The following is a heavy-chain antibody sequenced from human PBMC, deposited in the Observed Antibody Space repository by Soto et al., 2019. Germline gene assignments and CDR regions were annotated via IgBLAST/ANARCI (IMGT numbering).Heavy chain of an antibody. CDR2: IDPSDSYT. J-gene: IGHJ3*02. CDR3: ARHKEWARLELPRAFDI. CDR1: GYSFTSYW. D-gene: IGHD1-7*01. V-gene: IGHV5-10-1*01. Sequence: GESLKISCKGSGYSFTSYWISWVRQMPGKGLEWMGRIDPSDSYTNYSPSFQGHVTISADKSISTAYLQWSSLKASDTAMYYCARHKEWARLELPRAFDIWGQGTMVTVSS.